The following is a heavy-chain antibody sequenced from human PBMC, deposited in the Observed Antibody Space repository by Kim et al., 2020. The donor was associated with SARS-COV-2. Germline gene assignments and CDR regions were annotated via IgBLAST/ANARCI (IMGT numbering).Heavy chain of an antibody. Sequence: RFTISRDDSKNTLYLQMNSLKTEDTAVYYCTTAQIVVVVAATGNYGMDVWGQGTTVTVSS. V-gene: IGHV3-15*01. D-gene: IGHD2-15*01. J-gene: IGHJ6*02. CDR3: TTAQIVVVVAATGNYGMDV.